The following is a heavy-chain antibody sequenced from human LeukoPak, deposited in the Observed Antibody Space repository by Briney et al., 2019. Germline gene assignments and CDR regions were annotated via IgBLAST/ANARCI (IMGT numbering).Heavy chain of an antibody. CDR2: ISYDGSNK. CDR1: GFTFSSYW. J-gene: IGHJ4*02. CDR3: ARGDCGGDCYSIENFDY. D-gene: IGHD2-21*02. V-gene: IGHV3-30-3*01. Sequence: PGGSLRLSCAASGFTFSSYWMSWVRQAPGKGLEWVAVISYDGSNKYYADSVKGRFTISRDNSKNTLYLQMNSLRAEDTAVYYCARGDCGGDCYSIENFDYWGQGTLVTVSS.